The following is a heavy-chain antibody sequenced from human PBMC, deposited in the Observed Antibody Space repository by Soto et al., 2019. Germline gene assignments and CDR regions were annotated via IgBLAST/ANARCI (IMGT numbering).Heavy chain of an antibody. CDR2: LYYIFSA. D-gene: IGHD5-12*01. CDR1: GVSVSSPILY. Sequence: SETLSLTCSVSGVSVSSPILYWSWFRQSPGKGLEWIGSLYYIFSAYYIPSLKSRITISADSSRNQFSLKLASVTAADTGLYFCTRQTNGGYNNQEFDHWGQGALVTVSS. V-gene: IGHV4-39*01. J-gene: IGHJ4*02. CDR3: TRQTNGGYNNQEFDH.